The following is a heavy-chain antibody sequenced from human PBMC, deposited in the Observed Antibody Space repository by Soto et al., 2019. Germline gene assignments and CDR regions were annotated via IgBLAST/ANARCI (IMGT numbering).Heavy chain of an antibody. Sequence: QVQLVESGGGVVQPGRSLRLSCAASGFTFSSYGMHWVRQAPGKGLEWVAVIWYDGSNKYYADSVKGRFTISRDNSKNTLYLQMNSLRAEDTAVYYCAREPDYGDPRSGWFDPWGQGTLVTVSS. D-gene: IGHD4-17*01. V-gene: IGHV3-33*01. CDR2: IWYDGSNK. CDR1: GFTFSSYG. J-gene: IGHJ5*02. CDR3: AREPDYGDPRSGWFDP.